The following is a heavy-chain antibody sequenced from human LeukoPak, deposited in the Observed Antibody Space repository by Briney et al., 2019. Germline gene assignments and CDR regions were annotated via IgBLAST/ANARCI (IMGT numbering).Heavy chain of an antibody. Sequence: SETLSLTCTVSGGSISSYYWSWIRQPPGKGLEWIGYIYYSGSTNYNPSLKSRVTISVDTSKNQFSLKLSSVTAADTAVYYCARLLRYFDWPMAAFDTWGQGTMVTVSS. CDR3: ARLLRYFDWPMAAFDT. J-gene: IGHJ3*02. CDR1: GGSISSYY. CDR2: IYYSGST. V-gene: IGHV4-59*01. D-gene: IGHD3-9*01.